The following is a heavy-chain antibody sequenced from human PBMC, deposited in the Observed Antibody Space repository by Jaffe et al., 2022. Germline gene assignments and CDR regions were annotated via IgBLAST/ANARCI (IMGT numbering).Heavy chain of an antibody. V-gene: IGHV4-59*01. D-gene: IGHD6-19*01. CDR1: GGSISSYY. J-gene: IGHJ6*03. CDR3: ARVLGSIAVAGRDYYYYMDV. CDR2: IYYSGST. Sequence: QVQLQESGPGLVKPSETLSLTCTVSGGSISSYYWSWIRQPPGKGLEWIGYIYYSGSTNYNPSLKSRVTISVDTSKNQFSLKLSSVTAADTAVYYCARVLGSIAVAGRDYYYYMDVWGKGTTVTVSS.